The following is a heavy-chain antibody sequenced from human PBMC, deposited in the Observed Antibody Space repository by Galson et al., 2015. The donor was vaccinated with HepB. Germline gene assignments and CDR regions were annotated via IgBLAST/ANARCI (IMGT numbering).Heavy chain of an antibody. D-gene: IGHD4-11*01. J-gene: IGHJ6*03. V-gene: IGHV3-30-3*01. CDR3: ARDPRAVTTSRNYYYYYYMDV. Sequence: SLRLSCAASGFTFSSYAMHWVRRAPGKGLEWVAVISYDGSNKYYADSVKGRFTISRDNSKNTLYLQMNSLRAEDTAVYYCARDPRAVTTSRNYYYYYYMDVWGKGTTVTVSS. CDR1: GFTFSSYA. CDR2: ISYDGSNK.